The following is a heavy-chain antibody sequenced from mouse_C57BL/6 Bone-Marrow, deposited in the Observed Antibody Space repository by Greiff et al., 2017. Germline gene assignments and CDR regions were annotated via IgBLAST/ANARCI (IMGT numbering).Heavy chain of an antibody. J-gene: IGHJ3*01. D-gene: IGHD2-3*01. V-gene: IGHV1-76*01. Sequence: QVQLKESGAELVRPGASVKLSCKASGYPFTDYYINWVKQRPGQGLEWIARIYPGSGNTYYNEKFKGKATLTAEKSSRTAYMQLSSLTSEDSAVYFCARGWLRFAYWGQGTLVTVSA. CDR2: IYPGSGNT. CDR1: GYPFTDYY. CDR3: ARGWLRFAY.